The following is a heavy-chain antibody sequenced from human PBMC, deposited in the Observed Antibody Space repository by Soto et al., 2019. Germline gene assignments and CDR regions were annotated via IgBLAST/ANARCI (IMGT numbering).Heavy chain of an antibody. CDR1: GFSLSTSGVG. V-gene: IGHV2-5*02. Sequence: QITLKESGPTLVKPTQTLTLTCTFSGFSLSTSGVGVGWIRQPPGKALEWLALIYWDDDKRYSPSLKRRLTIXKXISKNQVVLTMTNMDPVDTATYYCAHTLPPWGGMDVWGQGTTVTVSS. CDR3: AHTLPPWGGMDV. J-gene: IGHJ6*02. D-gene: IGHD7-27*01. CDR2: IYWDDDK.